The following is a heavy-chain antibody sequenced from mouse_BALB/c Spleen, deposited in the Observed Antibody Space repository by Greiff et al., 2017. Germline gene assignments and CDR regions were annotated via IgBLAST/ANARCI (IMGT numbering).Heavy chain of an antibody. V-gene: IGHV1-69*02. J-gene: IGHJ3*01. D-gene: IGHD1-1*02. CDR2: IYPSDSYT. Sequence: QVHVKQPGADLVRPGASVKLSCKASGYTFTSYWINWVKQRPGQGLEWIGNIYPSDSYTNYNQKFKDKATLTVDKSSSTAYMQLSSPTSEDSAVYYCTRGRYGGNYAWFAYWGQGTLVTVSA. CDR3: TRGRYGGNYAWFAY. CDR1: GYTFTSYW.